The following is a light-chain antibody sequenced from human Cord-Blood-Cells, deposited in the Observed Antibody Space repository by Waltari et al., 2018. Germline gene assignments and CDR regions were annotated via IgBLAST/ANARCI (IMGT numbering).Light chain of an antibody. CDR3: QQYDNLPLT. CDR1: QDISNY. V-gene: IGKV1-33*01. J-gene: IGKJ4*01. Sequence: DIQMTQSPSSLSASVGDRVTITCQAIQDISNYFNWYQQKPGKAPKLLIYDASNLETVVPARFSGSGSGTDFTFTISSLQPEDIATYYCQQYDNLPLTFGGGTKVEIK. CDR2: DAS.